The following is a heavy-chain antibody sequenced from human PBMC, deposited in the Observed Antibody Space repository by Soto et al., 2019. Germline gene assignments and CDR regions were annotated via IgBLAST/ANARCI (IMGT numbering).Heavy chain of an antibody. V-gene: IGHV3-53*01. J-gene: IGHJ4*02. Sequence: PGGSLRLSCAASGFTVSSNYMSWVRQAPGKGLEWVSVIYSGGSTFYVDSVKGRFTVSRDTSKNTVYLQMNSLTADDTGVYYCAGDPWTKGFWGQGTLVTVSS. D-gene: IGHD2-8*01. CDR3: AGDPWTKGF. CDR2: IYSGGST. CDR1: GFTVSSNY.